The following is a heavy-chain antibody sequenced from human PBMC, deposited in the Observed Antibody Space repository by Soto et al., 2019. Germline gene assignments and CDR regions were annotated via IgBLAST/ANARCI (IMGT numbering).Heavy chain of an antibody. CDR3: AGDSDLDY. CDR1: GGSISSGGYD. Sequence: SETLSLTCTVSGGSISSGGYDGSWIRQHPGKGLEWIGYINYSGSTNYNPSLKSRVTISVDTSKNQFSLKLSSVTAADTAVYYCAGDSDLDYWGQGTLVTVSS. V-gene: IGHV4-31*03. J-gene: IGHJ4*02. D-gene: IGHD4-17*01. CDR2: INYSGST.